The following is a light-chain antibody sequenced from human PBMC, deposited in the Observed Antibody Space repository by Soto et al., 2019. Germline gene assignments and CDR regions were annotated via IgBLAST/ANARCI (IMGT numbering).Light chain of an antibody. CDR2: DAS. J-gene: IGKJ1*01. V-gene: IGKV3-11*01. Sequence: EIVLTQSPATLSLSPGERATLSCRASQSVSSYLAWYQQKFGQAPRLLIYDASNRATGIPARFSGSGSATDFTFTISSLEPEDFAIYYCQQRYNWPLTFGQGTKVEIK. CDR3: QQRYNWPLT. CDR1: QSVSSY.